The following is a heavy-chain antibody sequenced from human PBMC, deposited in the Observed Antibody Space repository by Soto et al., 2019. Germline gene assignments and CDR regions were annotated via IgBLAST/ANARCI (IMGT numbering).Heavy chain of an antibody. CDR2: ISAYNANA. CDR1: GYTFRNFG. D-gene: IGHD4-17*01. V-gene: IGHV1-18*01. J-gene: IGHJ4*02. CDR3: ARETSYFAY. Sequence: QIQLLQSGAEVKKPGASVKVTCKASGYTFRNFGISWVRQAPGQGLEWMGWISAYNANANYAQKFQGRPTMTADTATSTAYMELRSLRSDDTAVYYCARETSYFAYWGQGTLVTVSS.